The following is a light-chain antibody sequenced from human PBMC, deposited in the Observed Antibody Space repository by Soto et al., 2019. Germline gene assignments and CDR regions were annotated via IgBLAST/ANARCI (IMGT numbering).Light chain of an antibody. Sequence: QSALTQPASVSGSPGQSITISCTGTSSDVGSYNLVSWYQQHPGKAPKLMIYEGSKRPSGVCNRFSGSKSGNTASLTNSGLQAEDEADYCCCSYAGSSTAVVFGGGTKLTVL. CDR1: SSDVGSYNL. V-gene: IGLV2-23*01. J-gene: IGLJ2*01. CDR2: EGS. CDR3: CSYAGSSTAVV.